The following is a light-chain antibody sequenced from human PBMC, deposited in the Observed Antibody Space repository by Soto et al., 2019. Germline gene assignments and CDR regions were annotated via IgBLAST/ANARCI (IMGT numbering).Light chain of an antibody. CDR2: GAS. Sequence: EIVLTQSPGTLSLSPGDRATLSCRASQSVSTNYLAWYQQKLGQAPRLLIYGASSSSTGIPDRFSGNGSGTYFSLTISRLEPEDVAVYYCPQYGSTPFTFGPGTKVDIK. J-gene: IGKJ3*01. V-gene: IGKV3-20*01. CDR3: PQYGSTPFT. CDR1: QSVSTNY.